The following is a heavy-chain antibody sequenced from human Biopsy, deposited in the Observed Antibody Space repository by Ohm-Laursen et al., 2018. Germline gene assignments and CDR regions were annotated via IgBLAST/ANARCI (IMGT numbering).Heavy chain of an antibody. J-gene: IGHJ4*02. CDR1: GDAFLGYY. CDR3: ARDLLEWSLPS. D-gene: IGHD3-3*01. V-gene: IGHV1-2*02. Sequence: SVKVSCKISGDAFLGYYLHWVRQAPGQGLEWMGSIYPNSGDTDFAQKFQGRVSMTRDTSVSTAYLELSSLRSDDTAIYYCARDLLEWSLPSWGQGTLVTVSS. CDR2: IYPNSGDT.